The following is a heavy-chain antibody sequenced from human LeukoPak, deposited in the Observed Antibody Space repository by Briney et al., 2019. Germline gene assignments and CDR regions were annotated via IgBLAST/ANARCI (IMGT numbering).Heavy chain of an antibody. J-gene: IGHJ4*02. Sequence: PGGSLRLSCVASGFTVSNNYMSWVRQAPGQGLECVSVIYSGGSTYHADSVKGRFTISRHNSNNTLYPQMNSLRVEDTAVYYCTRDRLGSDYWGQGTLVTVSS. CDR3: TRDRLGSDY. CDR2: IYSGGST. CDR1: GFTVSNNY. V-gene: IGHV3-53*04. D-gene: IGHD7-27*01.